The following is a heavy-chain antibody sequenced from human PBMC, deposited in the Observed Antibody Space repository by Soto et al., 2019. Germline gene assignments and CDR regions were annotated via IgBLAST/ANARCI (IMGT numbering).Heavy chain of an antibody. V-gene: IGHV1-46*03. CDR1: GYTFTSYY. CDR2: INPSGGST. J-gene: IGHJ6*04. CDR3: ARDIRFLEWLSHHPDAQSMDV. Sequence: ASVNVSCKASGYTFTSYYMHWVRQAPGQGLEWMGIINPSGGSTSYAQKFQGRVTMTRDTSTSTVYMELSSLRSEDTAVYYCARDIRFLEWLSHHPDAQSMDVWGKGTTVTVSS. D-gene: IGHD3-3*01.